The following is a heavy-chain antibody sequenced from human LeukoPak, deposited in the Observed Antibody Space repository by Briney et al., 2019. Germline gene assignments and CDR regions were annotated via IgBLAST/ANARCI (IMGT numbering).Heavy chain of an antibody. CDR1: GFTFSSYW. J-gene: IGHJ4*02. CDR3: ARDASHMVRGVPFDY. Sequence: GGSLRLSCAASGFTFSSYWMSWVRQAPWKGLEWVANIKQDGSEKYYVDSVKGRFTISRDNAKNSLYLQMNSLRAEDTAVYYCARDASHMVRGVPFDYWGQGTLVTVSS. D-gene: IGHD3-10*01. CDR2: IKQDGSEK. V-gene: IGHV3-7*01.